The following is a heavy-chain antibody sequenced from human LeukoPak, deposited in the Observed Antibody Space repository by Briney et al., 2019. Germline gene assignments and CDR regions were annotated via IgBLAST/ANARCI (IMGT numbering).Heavy chain of an antibody. J-gene: IGHJ5*02. D-gene: IGHD2-15*01. CDR1: GGSISSYY. CDR3: ARLYIVVVVAATSGWFDP. V-gene: IGHV4-59*12. CDR2: IYYSGST. Sequence: PSETLSLTCTVSGGSISSYYWSWIRQPPGKGLEWIGYIYYSGSTNYNPSLKSRVTISVDTSKNQFSLKLSSVTAADTAVYYCARLYIVVVVAATSGWFDPWGQGTLVTVSS.